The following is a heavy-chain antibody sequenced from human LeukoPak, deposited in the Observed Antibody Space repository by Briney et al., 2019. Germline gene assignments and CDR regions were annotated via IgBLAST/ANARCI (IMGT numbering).Heavy chain of an antibody. CDR1: GGSISSYY. V-gene: IGHV4-59*08. J-gene: IGHJ4*02. CDR2: IYYSGST. CDR3: ARQNYGAAPLRY. D-gene: IGHD4/OR15-4a*01. Sequence: SETLSLTCTVSGGSISSYYWSWIRQPPGKGLEWIGYIYYSGSTNYNPSLKSRVTISVDTSKNQFSLKLSSVTAADTAVYYCARQNYGAAPLRYWGQGTLVTVSS.